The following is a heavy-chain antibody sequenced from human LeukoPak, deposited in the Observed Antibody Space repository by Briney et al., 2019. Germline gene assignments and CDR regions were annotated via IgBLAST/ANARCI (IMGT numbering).Heavy chain of an antibody. D-gene: IGHD2-2*01. CDR2: FSYSGDT. CDR3: ARRGDCTSTSCNHVDY. CDR1: GGSIRSGHYY. V-gene: IGHV4-39*01. Sequence: SETLSLTCTVSGGSIRSGHYYRGWVRQPPGKGLDWIGSFSYSGDTYYSPSLKSRVTISVDTSKNQFSLRLSSVTAADTAVYYCARRGDCTSTSCNHVDYWGQGTLVTVSS. J-gene: IGHJ4*02.